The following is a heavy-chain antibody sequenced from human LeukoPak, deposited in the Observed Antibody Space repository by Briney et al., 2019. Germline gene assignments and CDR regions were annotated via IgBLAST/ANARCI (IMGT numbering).Heavy chain of an antibody. CDR3: ASSLLGRYGSESS. Sequence: GGSLRLSCAASGFTFSSYSMNWVRQAPGKGLEWVSSISSSSSYIYYADSVKGRFTISRDNAKNSLYLQMNSLRAEDTAVYYCASSLLGRYGSESSWGQGTLVTVSS. J-gene: IGHJ5*02. V-gene: IGHV3-21*01. D-gene: IGHD6-19*01. CDR1: GFTFSSYS. CDR2: ISSSSSYI.